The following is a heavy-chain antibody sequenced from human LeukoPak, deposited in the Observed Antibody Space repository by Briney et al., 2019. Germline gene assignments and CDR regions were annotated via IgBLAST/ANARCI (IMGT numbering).Heavy chain of an antibody. V-gene: IGHV3-9*01. CDR1: GFTFDDYA. CDR2: ISWNSGSI. CDR3: AKDRVVVGNWFDP. Sequence: PGGSLRLSCAASGFTFDDYAMHWVRQAPGKGLEWVSGISWNSGSIGYADSVKGRFTISRDNSKNTLYLQMNSLRAEDTAVYYCAKDRVVVGNWFDPWGQGTLVTVSS. D-gene: IGHD2-2*01. J-gene: IGHJ5*02.